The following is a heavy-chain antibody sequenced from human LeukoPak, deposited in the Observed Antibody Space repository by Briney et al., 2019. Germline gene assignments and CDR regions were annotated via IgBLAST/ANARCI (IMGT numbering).Heavy chain of an antibody. CDR1: GFTFSSYA. J-gene: IGHJ4*02. D-gene: IGHD3-10*01. CDR3: AMYGSGSYYKYYFDY. Sequence: GGSLRLSCAASGFTFSSYAITWVRQAPGKGLEWVAVISYDGSNKYYADSVKGRFTISRDNSKNTLYLQMNSLRAEDTAVYYCAMYGSGSYYKYYFDYWGQGTLVTVSS. V-gene: IGHV3-30-3*01. CDR2: ISYDGSNK.